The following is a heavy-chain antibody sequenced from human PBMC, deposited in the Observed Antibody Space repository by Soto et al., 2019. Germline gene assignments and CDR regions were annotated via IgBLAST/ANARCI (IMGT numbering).Heavy chain of an antibody. V-gene: IGHV3-48*01. Sequence: EVQLVESGGGLVQPGGSLRLSCAASGFTFSSYSMNWVRQAPGKGLEWVSYISSSSSTIYYADSVKGRFTISRDNAKNSLYLQMNSLRAEDTAVYYCARDHCSSTSCLGGDYYYYMDVWGKGTTVTVSS. CDR1: GFTFSSYS. D-gene: IGHD2-2*01. CDR2: ISSSSSTI. J-gene: IGHJ6*03. CDR3: ARDHCSSTSCLGGDYYYYMDV.